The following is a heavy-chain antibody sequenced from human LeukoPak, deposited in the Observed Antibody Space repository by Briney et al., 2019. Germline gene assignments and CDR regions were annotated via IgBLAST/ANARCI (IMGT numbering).Heavy chain of an antibody. CDR2: INHSGST. V-gene: IGHV4-34*01. Sequence: TSETLSLTCAVYGGFFSGYYRSWIRQPPREGLGWVGEINHSGSTNYNPSLKSRVNISVDTSKNQFSLKLSSVTAADTAVYYCASLRRVVRGPNDYWAREPWSPSPQ. CDR1: GGFFSGYY. D-gene: IGHD3-10*01. J-gene: IGHJ4*02. CDR3: ASLRRVVRGPNDY.